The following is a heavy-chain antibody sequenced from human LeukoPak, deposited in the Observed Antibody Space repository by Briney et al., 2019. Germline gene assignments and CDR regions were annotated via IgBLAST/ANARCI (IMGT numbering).Heavy chain of an antibody. D-gene: IGHD3-22*01. CDR3: ARDVNFYDSSAYAPFDS. CDR2: IWYDGSYK. Sequence: GRSLRLSCAASGFTFSSYGMHWVRQAPGKGLEWVAIIWYDGSYKYYADSVEGRFSISRDNSKNALFLQMNSLRAEDTAVYYCARDVNFYDSSAYAPFDSWGQGSLVTVSS. CDR1: GFTFSSYG. J-gene: IGHJ4*02. V-gene: IGHV3-33*01.